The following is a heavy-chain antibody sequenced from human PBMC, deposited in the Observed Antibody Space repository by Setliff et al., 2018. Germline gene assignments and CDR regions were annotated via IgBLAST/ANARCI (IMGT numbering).Heavy chain of an antibody. CDR2: IYYSGTA. Sequence: PSETLSLTCTISGDSISDISYYWGFIRQSPGKGPEWIGSIYYSGTAYYNPSLESRVTLSVDTSNNQFSLKVSSVTAADTAVYYCARAPPNRYSGSYEYFYMDVWGKGTTVTVSS. CDR1: GDSISDISYY. V-gene: IGHV4-39*07. CDR3: ARAPPNRYSGSYEYFYMDV. D-gene: IGHD1-26*01. J-gene: IGHJ6*03.